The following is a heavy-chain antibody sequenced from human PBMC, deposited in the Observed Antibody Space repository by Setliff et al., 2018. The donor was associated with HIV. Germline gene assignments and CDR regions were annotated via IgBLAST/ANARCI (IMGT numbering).Heavy chain of an antibody. CDR2: IIPSFGTR. Sequence: SVKVSCKASGGTFSNYAISWVRQAPGQGLEWVGGIIPSFGTRNYVRKFRDRVTITADESTSTAYMDLSSLRSEDTAVYYCARGGSGYSYGYEYYGMDVWGQGTTVTVSS. CDR3: ARGGSGYSYGYEYYGMDV. V-gene: IGHV1-69*13. CDR1: GGTFSNYA. D-gene: IGHD5-18*01. J-gene: IGHJ6*02.